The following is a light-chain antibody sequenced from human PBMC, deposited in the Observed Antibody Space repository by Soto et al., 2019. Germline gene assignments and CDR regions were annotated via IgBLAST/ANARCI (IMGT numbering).Light chain of an antibody. CDR1: QSVSSN. V-gene: IGKV3-15*01. J-gene: IGKJ4*01. CDR2: DAS. Sequence: EIVMTQSPATLSVSPGESATLSCRASQSVSSNLAWHQQKPGQAPRILMYDASTRATGISARFSGSGSGTEFTLTISSLQPDDFATYYCQQYNSYPLTFGGGTKVDIK. CDR3: QQYNSYPLT.